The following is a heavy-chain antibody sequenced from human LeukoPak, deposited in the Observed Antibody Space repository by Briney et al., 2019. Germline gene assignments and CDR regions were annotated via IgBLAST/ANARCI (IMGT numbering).Heavy chain of an antibody. CDR1: GGSISGHY. V-gene: IGHV4-59*11. CDR2: IYYSGST. J-gene: IGHJ2*01. D-gene: IGHD7-27*01. Sequence: SETLSLTCAVSGGSISGHYWSWIRQPPGKGLEWIGYIYYSGSTNYNPSPKSRVTISIDTSKNQFSLKLSSVTAADTAVYYCACLVTGNWYFDLWGRGTLVTVSS. CDR3: ACLVTGNWYFDL.